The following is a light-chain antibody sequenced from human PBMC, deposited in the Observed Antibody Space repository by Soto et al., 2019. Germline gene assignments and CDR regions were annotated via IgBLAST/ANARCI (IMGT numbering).Light chain of an antibody. CDR2: AAS. CDR1: QAIRTA. J-gene: IGKJ1*01. CDR3: QQYSDYSRT. V-gene: IGKV1-6*01. Sequence: AIQLTQSPSSLSASVGDSVTITCRASQAIRTALGWYQQKPGKAPKLLIYAASTLQGGVPPRFSGSGSGTEFTLTISSLQPDDFATYFCQQYSDYSRTFGQGTKVDIK.